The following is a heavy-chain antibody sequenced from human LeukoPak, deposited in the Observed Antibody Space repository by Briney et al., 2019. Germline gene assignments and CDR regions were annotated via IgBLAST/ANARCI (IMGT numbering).Heavy chain of an antibody. J-gene: IGHJ4*02. CDR3: ARGGYSYGCLSPQFDY. Sequence: PSETLSLTCAVSGGSISSGGYSWSWIRQPPGKGLEWIGYIYHSGSTYYNPSLKSRVTISVDRSKNQFSLKLSSVTAADTAVYYCARGGYSYGCLSPQFDYWGQGTLVTVSS. V-gene: IGHV4-30-2*01. CDR2: IYHSGST. CDR1: GGSISSGGYS. D-gene: IGHD5-18*01.